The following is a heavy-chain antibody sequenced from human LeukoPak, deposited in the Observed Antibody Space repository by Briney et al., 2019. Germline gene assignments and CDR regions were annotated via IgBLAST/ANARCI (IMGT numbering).Heavy chain of an antibody. V-gene: IGHV3-21*01. CDR1: GFTFSSYS. D-gene: IGHD6-19*01. CDR3: ARGDNSSGWYPRYFDY. J-gene: IGHJ4*02. CDR2: ISSGSSYI. Sequence: GGSLRLSCAASGFTFSSYSMNWVRQAPGKGLEWVSSISSGSSYIYYADSVKGRFTISRDNAKNSLYLQMNSLRAEDTAVYYCARGDNSSGWYPRYFDYWGQGTLVTVSS.